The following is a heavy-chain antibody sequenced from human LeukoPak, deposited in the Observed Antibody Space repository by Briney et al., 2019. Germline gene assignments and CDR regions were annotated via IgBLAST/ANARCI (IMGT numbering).Heavy chain of an antibody. V-gene: IGHV4-30-4*07. J-gene: IGHJ4*02. D-gene: IGHD6-6*01. CDR2: IYYSGST. CDR1: GGSISSGGYS. CDR3: ARTYSSSSNYFDY. Sequence: SETLSLTCAVSGGSISSGGYSWSWIRQPPGKGLEWIGYIYYSGSTYYNPSLKSRVTISVDTSKNQFSLKLSSVTAADTAVYYCARTYSSSSNYFDYWGQGTLVTVSS.